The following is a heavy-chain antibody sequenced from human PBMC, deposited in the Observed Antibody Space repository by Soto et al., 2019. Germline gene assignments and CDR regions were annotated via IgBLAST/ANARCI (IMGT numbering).Heavy chain of an antibody. CDR1: GGSISSSNW. J-gene: IGHJ6*02. V-gene: IGHV4-4*02. CDR3: ARVSGSYYYGMDG. CDR2: IYHSGST. D-gene: IGHD1-26*01. Sequence: SETLSLTCAVSGGSISSSNWWSWVRQPPGKGLEWIGEIYHSGSTNYNPSLKSRVTISVDKSKNQFSLKLSSVTAADTAVYYCARVSGSYYYGMDGWGQGTTVTVSS.